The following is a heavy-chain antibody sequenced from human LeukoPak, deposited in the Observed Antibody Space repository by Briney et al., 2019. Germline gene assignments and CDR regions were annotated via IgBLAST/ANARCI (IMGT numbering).Heavy chain of an antibody. CDR3: AKDRIYYDSSGHDAVDI. V-gene: IGHV3-23*01. CDR1: GFTYSSYA. CDR2: ISGSGGST. D-gene: IGHD3-22*01. Sequence: GGSLRLSCAASGFTYSSYAMSWVRQAPGKGLEWVSAISGSGGSTYCADSVKGRFTISRDNSKNTLYLQMNSLRAEDTAVYYCAKDRIYYDSSGHDAVDIWGQGTMVTVSS. J-gene: IGHJ3*02.